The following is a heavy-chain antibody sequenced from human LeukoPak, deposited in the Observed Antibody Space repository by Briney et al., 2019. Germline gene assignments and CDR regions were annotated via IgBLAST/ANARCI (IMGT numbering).Heavy chain of an antibody. V-gene: IGHV6-1*01. CDR2: TYYRSKWYN. Sequence: SQTLSLTCAISGDSVSSNSAAWNWTRQSPSRGLVWLGRTYYRSKWYNDYAVSVKSRITINPDTAKNQFSLQLNSVTPEDTAAYYCARGVGLTGFDYWGQGILVTVSS. J-gene: IGHJ4*02. CDR1: GDSVSSNSAA. CDR3: ARGVGLTGFDY. D-gene: IGHD7-27*01.